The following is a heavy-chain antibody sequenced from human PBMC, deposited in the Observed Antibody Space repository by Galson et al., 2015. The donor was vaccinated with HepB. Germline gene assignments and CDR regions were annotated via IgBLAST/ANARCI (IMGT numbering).Heavy chain of an antibody. CDR3: ARAFFDFWSGYSGYYFDY. Sequence: SVKVSCKASGYTFTSYGISWVRQAPGQGLEWMGWISAYNGNTNYAQKLQGRVTMTTDTSTSTACMELRSLRSDDTAVYYCARAFFDFWSGYSGYYFDYWGQGTLVTVSS. CDR2: ISAYNGNT. J-gene: IGHJ4*02. V-gene: IGHV1-18*04. D-gene: IGHD3-3*01. CDR1: GYTFTSYG.